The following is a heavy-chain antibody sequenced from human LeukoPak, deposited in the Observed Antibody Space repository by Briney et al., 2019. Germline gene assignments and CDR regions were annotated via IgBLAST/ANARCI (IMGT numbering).Heavy chain of an antibody. CDR1: GGSISSSSYY. V-gene: IGHV4-39*07. J-gene: IGHJ3*02. CDR2: IYTSGST. CDR3: ARDGRDYGDYVRAFDI. Sequence: SETLSLTCTVSGGSISSSSYYWGWIRQPPGKGLEWIGRIYTSGSTNYNPSLKSRVTMSVDTSKNQFSLELSSVTAADTAVYFCARDGRDYGDYVRAFDIWGQGTMVTVSS. D-gene: IGHD4-17*01.